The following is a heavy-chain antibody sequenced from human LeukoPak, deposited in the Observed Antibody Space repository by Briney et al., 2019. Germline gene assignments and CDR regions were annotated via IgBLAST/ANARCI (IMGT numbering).Heavy chain of an antibody. Sequence: KPSETLSLTCTVSGYSISSGYYWGWIRQPPGKGLEWIGSIYHSGSTYYNPSLKSRVTISVDTSKNQFSLKLSSVTTADTAVYYCAREEDIVATSHFDYWGQGTLVTVSS. V-gene: IGHV4-38-2*02. D-gene: IGHD5-12*01. CDR1: GYSISSGYY. CDR2: IYHSGST. CDR3: AREEDIVATSHFDY. J-gene: IGHJ4*02.